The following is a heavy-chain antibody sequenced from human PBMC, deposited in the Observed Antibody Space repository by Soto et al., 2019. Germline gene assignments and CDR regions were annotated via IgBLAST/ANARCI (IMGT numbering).Heavy chain of an antibody. J-gene: IGHJ4*02. CDR1: GFTFSSYA. V-gene: IGHV3-30-3*01. CDR2: TSYDGSNK. Sequence: LRLSCAASGFTFSSYAMHWVRQAPGKGLEWVAVTSYDGSNKYYADSVKGRFTISRDNSKNTLYLQMNSLRAEDTAVYYCARGTGGEYYFDYWGQGTLVTVSS. CDR3: ARGTGGEYYFDY.